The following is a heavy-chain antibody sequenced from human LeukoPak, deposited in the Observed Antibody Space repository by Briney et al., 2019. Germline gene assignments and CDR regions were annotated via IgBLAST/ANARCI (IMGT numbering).Heavy chain of an antibody. CDR3: GRGNPHPDR. CDR1: GFDLSTYE. V-gene: IGHV3-48*03. CDR2: ITISGHTK. J-gene: IGHJ5*02. Sequence: PGGSLRLSCAASGFDLSTYEMNWVRQAPGKGLEWIAHITISGHTKNYADSVKGRFSISRDNARTSLYLQMHSLRVEDTGVYYCGRGNPHPDRRGKGTLVTVRS.